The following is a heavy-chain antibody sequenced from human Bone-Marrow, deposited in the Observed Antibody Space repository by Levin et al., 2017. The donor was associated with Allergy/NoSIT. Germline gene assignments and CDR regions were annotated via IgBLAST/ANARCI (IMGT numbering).Heavy chain of an antibody. CDR1: GLSFSTYA. CDR2: IGDTGVT. J-gene: IGHJ4*02. D-gene: IGHD4-23*01. Sequence: ASVKVSCEASGLSFSTYAMSWVRQAPGKGLEWVSGIGDTGVTYYTDSMKGRFTISRDNSKNTVFLQMDNLRVDDTAIYYCTGERRWLIGPGYWGQGTLVTVSS. CDR3: TGERRWLIGPGY. V-gene: IGHV3-23*01.